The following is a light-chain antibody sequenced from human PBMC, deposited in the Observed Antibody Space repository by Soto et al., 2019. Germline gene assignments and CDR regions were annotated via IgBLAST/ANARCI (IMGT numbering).Light chain of an antibody. V-gene: IGLV2-23*02. CDR3: CSYAGSSTFYV. CDR1: SSDVGSYNL. Sequence: QSVLTQPASVSGSPGQSITISCTGTSSDVGSYNLVSWYQQPPGKAPTLMIYEVSKRPSGGSNRFSGSKSGNTASLTISGLQAEHEADYFCCSYAGSSTFYVFGTGTKVTVL. J-gene: IGLJ1*01. CDR2: EVS.